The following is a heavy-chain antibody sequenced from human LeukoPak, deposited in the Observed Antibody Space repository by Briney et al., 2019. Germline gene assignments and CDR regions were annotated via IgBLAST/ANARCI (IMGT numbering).Heavy chain of an antibody. J-gene: IGHJ4*02. V-gene: IGHV1-2*02. CDR3: ARDQLPQYYYDRSGTTDY. CDR2: IHPRSGDT. CDR1: GYSFTAFY. D-gene: IGHD3-22*01. Sequence: GASVKVSCKASGYSFTAFYILWVRQAPGQGLEWMGWIHPRSGDTNYAYKFQGRVTMTRDTSISTAYMELSRLRSDDTAVYYCARDQLPQYYYDRSGTTDYWGQGTLVTVSS.